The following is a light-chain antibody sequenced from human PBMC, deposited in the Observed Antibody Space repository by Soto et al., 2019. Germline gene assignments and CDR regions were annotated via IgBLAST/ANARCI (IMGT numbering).Light chain of an antibody. Sequence: QSVLTQPPSASGSFGQSVTISCTGTSSDVGGYNYVSWYQQHPGKAPKLMIYEVSERPSGVPDRFSGSKSGNTASLTVSGLQADDEADYYCSSYSGTNYHYDFATGTKVTVL. CDR2: EVS. CDR3: SSYSGTNYHYD. V-gene: IGLV2-8*01. J-gene: IGLJ1*01. CDR1: SSDVGGYNY.